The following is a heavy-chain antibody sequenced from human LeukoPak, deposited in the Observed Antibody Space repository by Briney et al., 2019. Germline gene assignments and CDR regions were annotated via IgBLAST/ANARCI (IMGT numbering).Heavy chain of an antibody. J-gene: IGHJ4*02. CDR2: FDPEDGET. Sequence: GASVKVPCKVSGYTLTELSMHWVRQAPGKGLEWMEGFDPEDGETIYAQKFQGRVTMTTDTSTTTAYMELRSLTSDDTAVYFCARALFGNDRVSFTEFDFWGQGTLITVSS. CDR3: ARALFGNDRVSFTEFDF. V-gene: IGHV1-24*01. D-gene: IGHD1-1*01. CDR1: GYTLTELS.